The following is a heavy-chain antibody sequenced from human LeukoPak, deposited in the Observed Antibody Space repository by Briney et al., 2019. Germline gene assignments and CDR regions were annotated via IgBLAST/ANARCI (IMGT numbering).Heavy chain of an antibody. V-gene: IGHV4-59*01. CDR2: IFYSGST. J-gene: IGHJ4*02. Sequence: KSSETLSLTCTVSGGSISSYYWSWIRQSPGKGLEWIGYIFYSGSTNYNPSLKSRVTTSIDTSKNHFSLKLSSVTAADTAVYYCAGGFDSNPDYWGQGTLVTVSS. CDR1: GGSISSYY. CDR3: AGGFDSNPDY. D-gene: IGHD3-16*01.